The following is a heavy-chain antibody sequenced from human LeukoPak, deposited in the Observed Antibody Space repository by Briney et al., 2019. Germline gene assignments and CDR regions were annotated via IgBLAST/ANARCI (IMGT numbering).Heavy chain of an antibody. J-gene: IGHJ3*02. CDR1: GFTFSSYW. D-gene: IGHD6-6*01. Sequence: GGSLRLSCAASGFTFSSYWMHWVRQAPGKGLEWVAHIKQNGSEKLYVDSVKGRFIISRDNAKNSLYLQMNSLRAEDTAVYYCARGVQVVRAFDIWGQGTMVTVSS. V-gene: IGHV3-7*01. CDR3: ARGVQVVRAFDI. CDR2: IKQNGSEK.